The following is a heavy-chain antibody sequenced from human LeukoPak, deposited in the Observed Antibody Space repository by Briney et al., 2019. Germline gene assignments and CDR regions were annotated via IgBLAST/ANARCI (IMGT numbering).Heavy chain of an antibody. V-gene: IGHV3-53*05. CDR1: GFTVSGTL. D-gene: IGHD5-24*01. CDR2: IYDDDRT. CDR3: TRDRAGKKRWVEFEL. J-gene: IGHJ5*02. Sequence: GGSLRLSCTASGFTVSGTLMDWVRQAPGKGLEWVSVIYDDDRTVYTDSVKGRFTISRDKSKNMVYLKMNSLRPEASAVYYCTRDRAGKKRWVEFELWGPGTLVTVSS.